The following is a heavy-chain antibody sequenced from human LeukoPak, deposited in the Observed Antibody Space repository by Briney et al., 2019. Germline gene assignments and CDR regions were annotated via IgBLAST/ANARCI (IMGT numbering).Heavy chain of an antibody. V-gene: IGHV1-18*01. J-gene: IGHJ6*02. Sequence: ASVKVSCKASGYTFTSYGISWVRQAPGQGLEWMGWISAYNGNTNYAQKLQGRVTMTTDTSTSTAYMELRSLRSDDTAVYYCARDRVILWIGEYYYGMDVWGQGTTVTVSS. CDR2: ISAYNGNT. D-gene: IGHD3-10*01. CDR1: GYTFTSYG. CDR3: ARDRVILWIGEYYYGMDV.